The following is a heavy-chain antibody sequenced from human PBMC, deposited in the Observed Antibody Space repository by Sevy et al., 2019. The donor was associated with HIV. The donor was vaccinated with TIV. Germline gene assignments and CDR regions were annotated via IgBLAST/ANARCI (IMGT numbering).Heavy chain of an antibody. J-gene: IGHJ4*02. CDR2: ISYDGSNK. CDR3: ARDEFVVRGVLAY. Sequence: GGSLRLSCAASGFTFSSYAMHWVRQAPGKGLEWVAVISYDGSNKYYVDSVKGRFTISRDNFNNTLYLQMNSLRAEDTAVYYCARDEFVVRGVLAYWGQGTLVTVSS. V-gene: IGHV3-30-3*01. D-gene: IGHD3-10*02. CDR1: GFTFSSYA.